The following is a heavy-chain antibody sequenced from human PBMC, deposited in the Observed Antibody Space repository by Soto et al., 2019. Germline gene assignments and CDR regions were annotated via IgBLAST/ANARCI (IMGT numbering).Heavy chain of an antibody. CDR2: IYHSGST. D-gene: IGHD2-2*01. J-gene: IGHJ4*02. CDR3: ARAPIVLVPAAKPGYFDY. CDR1: GGSISSGGYS. V-gene: IGHV4-30-2*01. Sequence: QLQLQESGSGLVKPSQTLSLTCAVSGGSISSGGYSWSWIRQPPGKGLEWIGYIYHSGSTYYNPSLKSRVTISVDRSKNQFSLKLSSVTAADTAVYYCARAPIVLVPAAKPGYFDYWGQGTLVTVSS.